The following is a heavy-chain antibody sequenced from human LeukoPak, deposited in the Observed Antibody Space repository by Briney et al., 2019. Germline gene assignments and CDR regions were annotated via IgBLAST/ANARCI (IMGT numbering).Heavy chain of an antibody. Sequence: ASVKVSCKVSGYTFTDYYMHWVQQAPGKGLEWMGLVDPEDGETIYAEKFQGRVTITADTSTDTAYIELSSLRSEDTAVYYCATGRWLQPFDPWGQGTLVTVSS. V-gene: IGHV1-69-2*01. CDR3: ATGRWLQPFDP. CDR2: VDPEDGET. CDR1: GYTFTDYY. D-gene: IGHD5-24*01. J-gene: IGHJ5*02.